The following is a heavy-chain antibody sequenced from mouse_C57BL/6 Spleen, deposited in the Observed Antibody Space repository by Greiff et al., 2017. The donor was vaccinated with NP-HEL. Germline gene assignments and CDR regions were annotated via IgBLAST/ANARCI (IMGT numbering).Heavy chain of an antibody. J-gene: IGHJ3*01. V-gene: IGHV6-3*01. CDR2: IRLKSDNYAT. Sequence: EVKLVESGGGLVQPGGSMKLSCVASGFTFSNYWMNWVRQSPEKGLEWVAQIRLKSDNYATNYAESVKGRFTISRDDSKSSVYLQMNNLRAEDTGIYYCTGNDGSSSWFAYWGQGTLVTVSA. CDR3: TGNDGSSSWFAY. D-gene: IGHD1-1*01. CDR1: GFTFSNYW.